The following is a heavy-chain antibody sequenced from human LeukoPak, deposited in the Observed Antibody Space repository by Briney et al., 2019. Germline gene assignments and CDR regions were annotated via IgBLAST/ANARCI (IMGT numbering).Heavy chain of an antibody. Sequence: ASVKVSCKASGYTFTGYYMHWVRQAPGQGLEWMGWISAYNGNTNYAQKLQGRVTMTTDTSTSTAYMELRSLRSDDTAVYYCARDGNTESYYYYMDVWGKGTTVTVSS. CDR3: ARDGNTESYYYYMDV. J-gene: IGHJ6*03. CDR1: GYTFTGYY. D-gene: IGHD1-1*01. CDR2: ISAYNGNT. V-gene: IGHV1-18*04.